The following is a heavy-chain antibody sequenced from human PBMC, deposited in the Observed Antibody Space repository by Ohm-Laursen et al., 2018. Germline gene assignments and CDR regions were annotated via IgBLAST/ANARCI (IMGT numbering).Heavy chain of an antibody. CDR3: IHISATGVY. D-gene: IGHD6-13*01. CDR2: IKSKTDGGTT. Sequence: SLRLSCAASGFTFSNAWMSWVRQAPGKGLERVGRIKSKTDGGTTDYATPVKSRFTISSDDSKNTLYLQMNSMKTEDTAVFYCIHISATGVYWGQGTLVTVSS. V-gene: IGHV3-15*01. CDR1: GFTFSNAW. J-gene: IGHJ4*02.